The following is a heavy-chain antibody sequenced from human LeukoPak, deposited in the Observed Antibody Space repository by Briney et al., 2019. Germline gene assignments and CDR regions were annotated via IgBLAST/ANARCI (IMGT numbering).Heavy chain of an antibody. J-gene: IGHJ6*02. CDR3: ARDIPAAQYYYYYGMDV. V-gene: IGHV4-4*07. Sequence: SETLSLTCIVSGGSISSYYWSWIRQPAGKGLEWIGRIYTSGSTNYNPSLKSRVTMSVDTSKNQFSLKLSSVTAADTAVYYCARDIPAAQYYYYYGMDVWGQGTTVTVSS. CDR2: IYTSGST. D-gene: IGHD2-2*01. CDR1: GGSISSYY.